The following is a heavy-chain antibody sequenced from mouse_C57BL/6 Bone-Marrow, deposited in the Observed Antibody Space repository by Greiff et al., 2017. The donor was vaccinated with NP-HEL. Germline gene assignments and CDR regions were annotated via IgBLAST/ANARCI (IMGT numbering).Heavy chain of an antibody. Sequence: QVQLQQPGAELVKPGASVKLSCKASGYTFTSYWMHWVKQRPGRGLEWIGSIDPTSGGTKYTEKFKSKATLTVDKPTSTANMQLSTLTSEDSAVDSCERDDYGSSSYWYFDVWGTGTTVTVSS. D-gene: IGHD1-1*01. CDR3: ERDDYGSSSYWYFDV. CDR2: IDPTSGGT. J-gene: IGHJ1*03. CDR1: GYTFTSYW. V-gene: IGHV1-72*01.